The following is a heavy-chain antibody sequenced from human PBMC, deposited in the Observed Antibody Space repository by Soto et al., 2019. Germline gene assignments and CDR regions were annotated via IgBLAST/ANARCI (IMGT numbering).Heavy chain of an antibody. CDR1: GFPFSSYA. D-gene: IGHD3-16*01. CDR2: ISGSGGRT. CDR3: AKGGYYSLFDI. J-gene: IGHJ3*02. V-gene: IGHV3-23*01. Sequence: QSGESLRLSCVASGFPFSSYAMSWVRQTPGKGLEWVSGISGSGGRTYYADSVKGRFTISRDNSNNTLSLQMHILRVEDTAVYFCAKGGYYSLFDIWGQGTMVTVSS.